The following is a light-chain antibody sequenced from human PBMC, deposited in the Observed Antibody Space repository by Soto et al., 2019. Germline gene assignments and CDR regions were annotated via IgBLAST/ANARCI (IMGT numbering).Light chain of an antibody. CDR2: GNS. Sequence: QSVLTQPHSVSGAPGQRVTISCTGSSSNIGAGYDVHWYQQLPGTAPKLLIYGNSNRPSRVPDRFSGSKSGTSASLAITGLQAEDEADYYCQSYDSSLSGSYVFGTGTKLTVL. V-gene: IGLV1-40*01. J-gene: IGLJ1*01. CDR1: SSNIGAGYD. CDR3: QSYDSSLSGSYV.